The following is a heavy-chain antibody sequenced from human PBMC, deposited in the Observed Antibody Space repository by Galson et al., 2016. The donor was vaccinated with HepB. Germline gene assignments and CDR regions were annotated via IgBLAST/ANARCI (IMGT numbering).Heavy chain of an antibody. J-gene: IGHJ1*01. V-gene: IGHV3-7*03. Sequence: SLRLSCAASGFTFSRSWMSWVRQAPGKGLEWVANIKQDGSDKYYVDSVKGRFTISRDNVENSLYLQMNSLRAEDTAVYYCARYGDEAGWNFQHWGQGTLVTVSS. CDR2: IKQDGSDK. CDR3: ARYGDEAGWNFQH. D-gene: IGHD6-19*01. CDR1: GFTFSRSW.